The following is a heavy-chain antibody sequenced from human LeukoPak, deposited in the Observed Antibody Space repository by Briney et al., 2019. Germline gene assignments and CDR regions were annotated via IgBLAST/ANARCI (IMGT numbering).Heavy chain of an antibody. CDR3: ARSTTVALWGDY. Sequence: QTGGSLRLSCAASGFTFSSYGMHWVRQAPGKGLEWVAFIRYDGSNKYYADSVKGRFTISRDNSKNTLYLQMNSLRAEDTAVYYRARSTTVALWGDYWGQGTLVTVSS. CDR2: IRYDGSNK. D-gene: IGHD4-11*01. J-gene: IGHJ4*02. CDR1: GFTFSSYG. V-gene: IGHV3-30*02.